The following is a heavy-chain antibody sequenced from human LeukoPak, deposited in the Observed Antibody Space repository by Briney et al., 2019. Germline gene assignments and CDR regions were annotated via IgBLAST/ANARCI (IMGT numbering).Heavy chain of an antibody. CDR3: ARGPSGYEGNDY. V-gene: IGHV1-8*01. CDR2: MNPNSGNT. Sequence: ASVTVSYKASGYTFTSYDINWVRQATGQGLEWMGWMNPNSGNTGYAQKFQGRVTMTRNTSISTAYMELSSLRSEDTAVYYCARGPSGYEGNDYWGQGTLVTVSS. J-gene: IGHJ4*02. D-gene: IGHD5-12*01. CDR1: GYTFTSYD.